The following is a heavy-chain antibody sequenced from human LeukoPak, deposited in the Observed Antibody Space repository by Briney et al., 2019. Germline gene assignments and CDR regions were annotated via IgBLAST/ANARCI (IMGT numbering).Heavy chain of an antibody. Sequence: GGSLRPSCAASGFTVSSNYMSWVRQAPGKGLEWVSVIYSGGSTYYADSVKGRFTISRHNSKNTLYLQMNSLRAEDTAVYYCARDLSGWSDYWGQGTLVTVSS. CDR2: IYSGGST. V-gene: IGHV3-53*04. D-gene: IGHD6-19*01. CDR3: ARDLSGWSDY. CDR1: GFTVSSNY. J-gene: IGHJ4*02.